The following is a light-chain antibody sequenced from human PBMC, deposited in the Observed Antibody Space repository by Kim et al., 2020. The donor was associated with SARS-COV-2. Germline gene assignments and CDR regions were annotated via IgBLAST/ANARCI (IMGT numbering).Light chain of an antibody. CDR3: QQRSNWPPYT. V-gene: IGKV3-11*01. Sequence: IVLTQSPATLSLSPGERATLSCRASQSVSSYLAWYQQKPGQAPRLLIYDASNRATGIPARFSGSGSGTDFTLTISSLEPEDFAVYYCQQRSNWPPYTFGQGTKREI. CDR2: DAS. CDR1: QSVSSY. J-gene: IGKJ2*01.